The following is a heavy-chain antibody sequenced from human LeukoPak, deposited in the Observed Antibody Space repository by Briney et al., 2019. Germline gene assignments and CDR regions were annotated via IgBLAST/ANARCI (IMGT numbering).Heavy chain of an antibody. CDR1: GFTFSTYA. CDR3: AKDSIPNYYDTSTY. D-gene: IGHD3-22*01. CDR2: ISGSDGST. V-gene: IGHV3-23*01. Sequence: PGGSLRLSCAASGFTFSTYAMSWVRQAPGKGLEWVSTISGSDGSTYYADSVKGRFTISRDNSKNTLYLQMNSLRAEDTAVYYCAKDSIPNYYDTSTYWGQGTLVTVSS. J-gene: IGHJ4*02.